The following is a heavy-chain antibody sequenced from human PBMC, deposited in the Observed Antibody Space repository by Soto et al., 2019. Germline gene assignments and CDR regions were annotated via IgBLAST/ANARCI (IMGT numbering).Heavy chain of an antibody. Sequence: EAQLVQSGGGLVQPGGSLQLSCAASGFTFGGSPVHWVRQASGKGLEWVGRIRSDSASSAIAYAASVRGRFTLSRDDSKNTAYLQVKSLEVEDTALYYCVLEGFRRTGCYSLDLWGQGTVVTVSS. J-gene: IGHJ5*02. V-gene: IGHV3-73*01. CDR3: VLEGFRRTGCYSLDL. CDR1: GFTFGGSP. CDR2: IRSDSASSAI. D-gene: IGHD2-2*01.